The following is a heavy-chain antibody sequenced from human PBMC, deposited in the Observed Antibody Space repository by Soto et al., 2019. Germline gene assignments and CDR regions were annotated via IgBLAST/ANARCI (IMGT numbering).Heavy chain of an antibody. CDR1: ELTFSSYS. CDR2: ISSSSSTI. V-gene: IGHV3-48*01. J-gene: IGHJ6*03. Sequence: PGGSMRLSCAASELTFSSYSMNWIRQAQGKGLEWVSYISSSSSTIYYADSVKGRFTISRDNAKNSLYLQMNSLRAEDTAVYYCARDGFYCTNGVCYTQKTYYMDVWGKGTTVTVSS. CDR3: ARDGFYCTNGVCYTQKTYYMDV. D-gene: IGHD2-8*01.